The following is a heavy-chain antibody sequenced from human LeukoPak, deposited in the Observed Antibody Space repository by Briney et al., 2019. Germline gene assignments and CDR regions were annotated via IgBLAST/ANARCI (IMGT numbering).Heavy chain of an antibody. J-gene: IGHJ4*02. CDR2: ISAYNGNT. V-gene: IGHV1-18*01. CDR3: ARDWAHYYYYDSSGYYLPRVSIDY. CDR1: GYTFTSYG. Sequence: APVKVSCKASGYTFTSYGISWVRQAPGQGLEWMGLISAYNGNTNYAQKLQGRVTMTTDTSTSTAYMELRSLRSDDTAVYYCARDWAHYYYYDSSGYYLPRVSIDYWGQGTLVTVSS. D-gene: IGHD3-22*01.